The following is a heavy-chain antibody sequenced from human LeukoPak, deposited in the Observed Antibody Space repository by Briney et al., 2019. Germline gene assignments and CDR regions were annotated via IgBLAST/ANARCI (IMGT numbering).Heavy chain of an antibody. CDR2: ISSTSNTI. J-gene: IGHJ5*02. Sequence: GGSLRLSCAASGFTFSTYSLNWVRQAPGKGLEWVSYISSTSNTIHYADSVKGRFTTSRDNAKNSLYLQMNSLRAEDTAVYYCAKDYYDSSGYYYVSIWFDPWGQGTLVTVSP. D-gene: IGHD3-22*01. V-gene: IGHV3-48*01. CDR1: GFTFSTYS. CDR3: AKDYYDSSGYYYVSIWFDP.